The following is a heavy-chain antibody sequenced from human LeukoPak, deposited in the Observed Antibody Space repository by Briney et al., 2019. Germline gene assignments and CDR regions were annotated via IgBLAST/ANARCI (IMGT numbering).Heavy chain of an antibody. D-gene: IGHD3-22*01. CDR1: GFTFSSYA. V-gene: IGHV3-30-3*01. CDR3: ARDGSNYYDSSGYQNDY. J-gene: IGHJ4*02. Sequence: GGSLRLSCAASGFTFSSYAMHWVRQAPGKGLEWVAVISYDGSNKYYADSVKGRFTISRDNSKNTLYLQMNSLRAEDTAVYYCARDGSNYYDSSGYQNDYWGQGTLVTVSS. CDR2: ISYDGSNK.